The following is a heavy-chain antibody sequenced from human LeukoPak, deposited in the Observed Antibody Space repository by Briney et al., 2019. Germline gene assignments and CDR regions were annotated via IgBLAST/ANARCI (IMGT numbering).Heavy chain of an antibody. CDR2: ISGNGGST. V-gene: IGHV3-23*01. J-gene: IGHJ4*02. Sequence: GGSLRLSCTASGFTVSNTYMSWVRQAPGKGLEWVSAISGNGGSTYYADSVKGRFTISRDNSKSTLSLQMNSLRAEDTAVYYCAKDLHWGFDYWGQGTLVTVSS. CDR3: AKDLHWGFDY. CDR1: GFTVSNTY. D-gene: IGHD7-27*01.